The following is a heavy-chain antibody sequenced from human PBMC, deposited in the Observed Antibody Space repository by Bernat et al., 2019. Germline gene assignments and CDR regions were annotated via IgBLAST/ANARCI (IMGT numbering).Heavy chain of an antibody. CDR2: IDPSDSYT. D-gene: IGHD5-12*01. V-gene: IGHV5-10-1*03. CDR1: GYSFTSYW. Sequence: EVQLVQSGAEVKKPGESLRISCKGSGYSFTSYWISWVRQMPGKGLEWMGRIDPSDSYTNYSPSFQGHVTISADKSISTAYLQWSSLKASDTAMYYCARWSYSGYDYARQASRPIHSNWFDPWGQGTLVTVSS. J-gene: IGHJ5*02. CDR3: ARWSYSGYDYARQASRPIHSNWFDP.